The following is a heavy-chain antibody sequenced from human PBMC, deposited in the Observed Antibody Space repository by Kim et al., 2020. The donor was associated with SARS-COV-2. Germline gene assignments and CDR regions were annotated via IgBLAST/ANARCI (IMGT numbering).Heavy chain of an antibody. Sequence: GGSLRLSCAASGFTFSSYSMNWVRQAPGKGLEWVSSISSSSSYIYYADSVKGRFTISRDNAKNSLYLQMNSLRAEDTAVYYCARVYRQQWLVYDYYYYMDVWGKGTTVTVSS. D-gene: IGHD6-19*01. CDR3: ARVYRQQWLVYDYYYYMDV. CDR2: ISSSSSYI. CDR1: GFTFSSYS. J-gene: IGHJ6*03. V-gene: IGHV3-21*01.